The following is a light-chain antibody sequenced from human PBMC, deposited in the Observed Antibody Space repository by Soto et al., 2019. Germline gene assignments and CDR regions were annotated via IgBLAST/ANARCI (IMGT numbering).Light chain of an antibody. V-gene: IGKV3-11*01. Sequence: EIVLTQSPASLSLSPGERATLSCRASQSVSSYLIWYQQKPGQAPRLLIYDASNRATGIPARFSGSGSGTDFTLTISSLEPEDVAVYYCQQRSNWPPTFGGGTKVDIK. CDR1: QSVSSY. J-gene: IGKJ4*01. CDR2: DAS. CDR3: QQRSNWPPT.